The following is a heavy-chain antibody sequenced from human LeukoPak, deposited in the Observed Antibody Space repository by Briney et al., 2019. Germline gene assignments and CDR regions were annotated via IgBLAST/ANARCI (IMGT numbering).Heavy chain of an antibody. J-gene: IGHJ6*02. CDR3: ARSITMVRGVRYYYYGMDG. CDR1: VCTFTSYD. V-gene: IGHV1-8*01. CDR2: RNPFSGNT. D-gene: IGHD3-10*01. Sequence: ASVNVSCKGSVCTFTSYDINWVRPATGQGLEWMGWRNPFSGNTDYAQKFQGRVTMTRNTSISTAYMELSSLRSEDTAVYYCARSITMVRGVRYYYYGMDGWGQGTTVTVSS.